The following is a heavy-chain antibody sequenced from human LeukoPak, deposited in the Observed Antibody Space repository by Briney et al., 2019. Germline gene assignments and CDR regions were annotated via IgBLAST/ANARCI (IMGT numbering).Heavy chain of an antibody. CDR2: IYSGGNT. CDR1: GFTVSSNY. V-gene: IGHV3-66*01. Sequence: GGSLRLSCAASGFTVSSNYMSWVRQAPGKGLEWVSVIYSGGNTYYADSVEGRFTMSRDNSKNTLYLQMNSLRAEDTAVYYCARAHPAWFDPWGQGTLVTVSS. CDR3: ARAHPAWFDP. D-gene: IGHD2-2*01. J-gene: IGHJ5*02.